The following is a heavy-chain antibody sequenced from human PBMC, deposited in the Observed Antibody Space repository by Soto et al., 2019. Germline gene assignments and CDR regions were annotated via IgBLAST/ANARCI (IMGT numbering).Heavy chain of an antibody. V-gene: IGHV2-5*02. Sequence: QITLKESGPTLVKPTQTLTLTCTFSGFSLSTGGVGVGWIRQPPGKALEWLALIYWDDDKRYSPSLKSRLTNTKDTSKNQDVHIMTNMDPVDTATYYCAHSASPPDLEGQFYPYYYYYGLDVWGQGTTVTVSS. D-gene: IGHD1-1*01. CDR2: IYWDDDK. CDR1: GFSLSTGGVG. CDR3: AHSASPPDLEGQFYPYYYYYGLDV. J-gene: IGHJ6*02.